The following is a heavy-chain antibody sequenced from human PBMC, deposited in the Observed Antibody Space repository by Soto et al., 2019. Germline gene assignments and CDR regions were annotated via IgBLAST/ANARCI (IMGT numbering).Heavy chain of an antibody. Sequence: PGGSLRLSCAASGFTFSNAWMSWVRQAPGKGLEWVGRIKSKTDGGTTDYAAPVKGRFTISRDDSKNTLYLQMNSLKTEDTAVYYCSTGFIGIYQHDSGPMDYWGQGTLVTVSS. J-gene: IGHJ4*02. D-gene: IGHD3-22*01. CDR3: STGFIGIYQHDSGPMDY. CDR1: GFTFSNAW. V-gene: IGHV3-15*01. CDR2: IKSKTDGGTT.